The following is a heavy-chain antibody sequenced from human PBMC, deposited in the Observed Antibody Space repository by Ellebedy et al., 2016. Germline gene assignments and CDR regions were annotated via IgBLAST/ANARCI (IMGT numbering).Heavy chain of an antibody. J-gene: IGHJ2*01. D-gene: IGHD2-8*02. V-gene: IGHV1-69*06. Sequence: ASVKVSCKASGGTFSSYAISWVRQAPGQGLEWMGGIIPIFGTANYAQKLQGRVTITADKSTSTAYMELSSLRSEDTAVYYCARDLVGGYFDLWGRGTLVTVSS. CDR1: GGTFSSYA. CDR2: IIPIFGTA. CDR3: ARDLVGGYFDL.